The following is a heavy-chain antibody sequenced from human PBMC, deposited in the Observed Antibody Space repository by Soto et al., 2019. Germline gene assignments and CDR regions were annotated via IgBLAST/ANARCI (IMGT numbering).Heavy chain of an antibody. CDR1: GGTFNMYA. CDR2: IIPIFDTP. CDR3: ARSIGSGGVIGGFDY. Sequence: QVQLVQSGAEMREPGSAVRVSCKASGGTFNMYAMNWVRQAPGQGLEWMAGIIPIFDTPRYSQQFQGRVTITVDESTSTAYMELTSLRAEDTAIHYCARSIGSGGVIGGFDYWGQGTLVTVAS. V-gene: IGHV1-69*01. D-gene: IGHD3-16*02. J-gene: IGHJ4*02.